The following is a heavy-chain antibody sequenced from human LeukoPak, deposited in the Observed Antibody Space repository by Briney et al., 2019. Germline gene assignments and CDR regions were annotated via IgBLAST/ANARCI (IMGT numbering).Heavy chain of an antibody. CDR2: INHSGST. CDR3: ARGINYDFWSGYQYYFDY. J-gene: IGHJ4*02. CDR1: GGSFSGYY. D-gene: IGHD3-3*01. Sequence: NPSETLSLTCAVYGGSFSGYYWSWIRQPPGKGLEWIGEINHSGSTNYNPSLKSRVTISVDTSKNQFSLKLSSVTAADTAVYYCARGINYDFWSGYQYYFDYWGQGTLVTVSS. V-gene: IGHV4-34*01.